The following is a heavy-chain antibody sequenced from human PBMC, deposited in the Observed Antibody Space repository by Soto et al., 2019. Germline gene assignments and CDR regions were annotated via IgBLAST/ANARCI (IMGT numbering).Heavy chain of an antibody. J-gene: IGHJ6*02. CDR3: ARDAYYYYVMDV. V-gene: IGHV3-7*03. Sequence: GGSLRLSCAASGFTFSSYWMCWVRQAPGKGLEWVANIKQEGSEKYNVDSVKGRFNISRGNAKKSLYLQMNSLRAEDTVVYYCARDAYYYYVMDVWGQGTTVAVSS. CDR1: GFTFSSYW. CDR2: IKQEGSEK.